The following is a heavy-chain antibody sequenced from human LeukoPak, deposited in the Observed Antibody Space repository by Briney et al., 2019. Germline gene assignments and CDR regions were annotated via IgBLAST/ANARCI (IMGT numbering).Heavy chain of an antibody. CDR1: EFSFSNYG. D-gene: IGHD5-18*01. CDR3: AKDQEGPSYGLFVC. Sequence: PGGSLRLSCAASEFSFSNYGMHWVRQAPGKGLEWVAVIWNDGSNEYYADSVKGRFTISRDNSKNTLYLQMNSLRAEDTAVYYCAKDQEGPSYGLFVCWGQGTLVSVSS. J-gene: IGHJ4*02. CDR2: IWNDGSNE. V-gene: IGHV3-33*06.